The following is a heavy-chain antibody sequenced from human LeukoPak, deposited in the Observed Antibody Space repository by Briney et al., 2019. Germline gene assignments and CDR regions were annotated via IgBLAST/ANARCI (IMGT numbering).Heavy chain of an antibody. CDR2: IYYSGST. V-gene: IGHV4-61*01. D-gene: IGHD6-19*01. J-gene: IGHJ4*02. Sequence: SETLSLTCTVSGGSISSGSYYWSWIRQPPGKGLEWIGYIYYSGSTNYNPSLKSRVTISVDTSKNQFSLKLSSVTAADTAVYYCASYSSGWYRGRYFDYWGQGTLVTVSS. CDR1: GGSISSGSYY. CDR3: ASYSSGWYRGRYFDY.